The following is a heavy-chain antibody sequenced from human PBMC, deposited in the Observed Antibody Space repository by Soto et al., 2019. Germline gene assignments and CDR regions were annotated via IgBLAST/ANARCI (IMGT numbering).Heavy chain of an antibody. CDR1: GGSISSYNW. Sequence: QVQLQESGPGLVKPSGTLSLTCAVSGGSISSYNWWSWVRQPPGKGLEWIGEIYHSGSTNYNPSLTSRFTMSMDKSNNQFFLKLNSVTAADTAVYYCARDALDIWGQGTVVTVSS. V-gene: IGHV4-4*02. CDR3: ARDALDI. J-gene: IGHJ3*02. CDR2: IYHSGST.